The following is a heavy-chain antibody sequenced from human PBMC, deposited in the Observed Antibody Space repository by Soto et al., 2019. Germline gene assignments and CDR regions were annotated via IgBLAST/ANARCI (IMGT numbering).Heavy chain of an antibody. V-gene: IGHV4-39*07. CDR1: GGSISSSSCY. Sequence: SETLSLTCTVSGGSISSSSCYWGWIRQPPGKGLEWIGSIYCSGSTYYNPSLKSRVMMSVDTSKKQFSLKLRSVTAADTAVYYCVRDGTKTLRDWFDPWGQGSSVTVSS. CDR3: VRDGTKTLRDWFDP. CDR2: IYCSGST. J-gene: IGHJ5*02. D-gene: IGHD1-1*01.